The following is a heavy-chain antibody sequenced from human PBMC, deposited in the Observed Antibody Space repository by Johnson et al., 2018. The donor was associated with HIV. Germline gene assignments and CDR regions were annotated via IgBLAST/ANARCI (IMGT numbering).Heavy chain of an antibody. CDR3: ARVRQWLVEEAFDI. J-gene: IGHJ3*02. Sequence: VQLVESGGGLVQPGGSLRLSCAASGFNFDDHCMSWVRQAPGKGLEWVSGINCNGGSPGYADSVKGRVTVSRDSAKNSLYLQLNSLRAEDTAVYYCARVRQWLVEEAFDIWGQGTMVTVSS. CDR1: GFNFDDHC. D-gene: IGHD6-19*01. CDR2: INCNGGSP. V-gene: IGHV3-20*04.